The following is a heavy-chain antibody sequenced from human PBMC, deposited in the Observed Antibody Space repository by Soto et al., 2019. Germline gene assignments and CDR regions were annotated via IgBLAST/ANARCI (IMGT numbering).Heavy chain of an antibody. D-gene: IGHD6-13*01. CDR2: IYYSGST. V-gene: IGHV4-30-4*01. Sequence: QVQLQESGPGLVKPSQTLSLTCTVSGGSISSGDYYWSWIRQPPGKGLEWIGYIYYSGSTYYNPSLKSRVTISVDTSKNQFSLKLSSVTAAYTAVYYCARGHVVAAAGTGWFDPWGQGTLVTVSS. CDR1: GGSISSGDYY. J-gene: IGHJ5*02. CDR3: ARGHVVAAAGTGWFDP.